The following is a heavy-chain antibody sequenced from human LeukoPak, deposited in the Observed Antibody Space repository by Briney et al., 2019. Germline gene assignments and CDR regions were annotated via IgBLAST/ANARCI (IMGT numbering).Heavy chain of an antibody. J-gene: IGHJ6*04. CDR3: ARGVVPAAIWRDPPTLDV. V-gene: IGHV1-69*05. CDR2: IIPIFGTA. CDR1: GGTFSSYA. Sequence: ASVKVSCKASGGTFSSYAISWVRQAPGQGLEWMGGIIPIFGTANYAQKFQGRVTITTDESTSTAYMELSSLRSEDTAVYYCARGVVPAAIWRDPPTLDVWVKGTTVTVSS. D-gene: IGHD2-2*02.